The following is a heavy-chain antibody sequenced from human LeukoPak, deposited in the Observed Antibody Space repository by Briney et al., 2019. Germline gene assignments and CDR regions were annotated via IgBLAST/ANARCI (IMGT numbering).Heavy chain of an antibody. CDR2: FDPEDGET. J-gene: IGHJ6*02. Sequence: GASVKVSCKVSGYTLTELSMHWVRQAPGKGLERMGGFDPEDGETIYAQKFQGRVTMTEDTSTDAAYMELSSLRSEDTAVYYCATGGRAVAGKTDYYYGMDVWGQGTTVTVSS. V-gene: IGHV1-24*01. CDR3: ATGGRAVAGKTDYYYGMDV. D-gene: IGHD6-19*01. CDR1: GYTLTELS.